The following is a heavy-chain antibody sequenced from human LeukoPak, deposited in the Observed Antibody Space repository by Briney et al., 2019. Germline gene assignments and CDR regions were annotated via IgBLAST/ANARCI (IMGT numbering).Heavy chain of an antibody. V-gene: IGHV3-30-3*01. D-gene: IGHD3-22*01. CDR1: GFTFSSYA. J-gene: IGHJ4*02. Sequence: GRSLRLSCAASGFTFSSYAMHWVRQAPGRGLEWVAVISYDGSNKYYADSVKGRFTISRDNSKNTLYLQMNSLRAEDTAVYYCTIDTPDYYDSSGGFDFWGQGTLVTVSS. CDR3: TIDTPDYYDSSGGFDF. CDR2: ISYDGSNK.